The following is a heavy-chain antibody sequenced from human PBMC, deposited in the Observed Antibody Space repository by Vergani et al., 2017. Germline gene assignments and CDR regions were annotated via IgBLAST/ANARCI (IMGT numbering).Heavy chain of an antibody. J-gene: IGHJ6*02. Sequence: QVQLVQSGSELKKPGASVKVSCKASGYTFTSYAMNWVRQAPGQGLEWMGWINTNTGNPTYAQVFTGRFVFSLDTSVSTAYLQISSLKAEDTAVYYCARDKYYDILTGYLGRDGMDVWGQGTTVTVSS. V-gene: IGHV7-4-1*02. CDR1: GYTFTSYA. D-gene: IGHD3-9*01. CDR2: INTNTGNP. CDR3: ARDKYYDILTGYLGRDGMDV.